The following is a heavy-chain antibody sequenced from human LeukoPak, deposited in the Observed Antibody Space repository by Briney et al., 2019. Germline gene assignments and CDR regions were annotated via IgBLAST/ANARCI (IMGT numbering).Heavy chain of an antibody. CDR2: IYYSGST. CDR3: ARHSYYYDSSGHRAGDAFDI. Sequence: SETLSLTCTVSGGSISSYYWSWIRQPPGKGLEWIGYIYYSGSTNYNPPLKSRVTISVDTSKNQFSLKLSSVTAADTAVYYCARHSYYYDSSGHRAGDAFDIWGQGTMVTVSS. CDR1: GGSISSYY. D-gene: IGHD3-22*01. V-gene: IGHV4-59*08. J-gene: IGHJ3*02.